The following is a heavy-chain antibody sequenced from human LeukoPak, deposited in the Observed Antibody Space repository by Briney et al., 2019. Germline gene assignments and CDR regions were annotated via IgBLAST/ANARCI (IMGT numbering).Heavy chain of an antibody. CDR2: INPNSGGT. D-gene: IGHD6-19*01. CDR1: GYTFTGYY. Sequence: ASVKVSCKASGYTFTGYYMHWVRQAPGQGLEWMGWINPNSGGTNYAQKFQGRVTMTRDTSISTAYLELSRLRSDDTAVYYCASEIAVAGIMVPASDAFDIWGQGTMVTVSS. J-gene: IGHJ3*02. V-gene: IGHV1-2*02. CDR3: ASEIAVAGIMVPASDAFDI.